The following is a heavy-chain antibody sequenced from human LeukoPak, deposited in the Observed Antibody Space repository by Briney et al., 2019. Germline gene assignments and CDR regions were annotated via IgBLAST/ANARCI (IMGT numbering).Heavy chain of an antibody. Sequence: GASVKVSCKASVYTFTGYYMHWVRQAPGQGLEWMGIINPSGGSTSYAQKFQGRVTMTRDTSTSTVYMELSRLRSEDTAVYYCARESYGGTGRSGGQYVVWGQGTLVTVSS. V-gene: IGHV1-46*03. D-gene: IGHD4-23*01. CDR3: ARESYGGTGRSGGQYVV. J-gene: IGHJ4*02. CDR1: VYTFTGYY. CDR2: INPSGGST.